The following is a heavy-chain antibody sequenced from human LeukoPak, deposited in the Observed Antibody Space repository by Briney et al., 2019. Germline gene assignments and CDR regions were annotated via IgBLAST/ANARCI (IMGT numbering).Heavy chain of an antibody. CDR2: IFYTGST. J-gene: IGHJ4*02. Sequence: PSETLSLTCIVSGGSISSSSYYWGWIRQPPGKGLEWIGSIFYTGSTYYNPSLKSRVTISVDTSKNQFSLELSSMTAADTAAYYCAREYSGYVYFDYWGQGTLVTVSS. D-gene: IGHD5-12*01. V-gene: IGHV4-39*07. CDR1: GGSISSSSYY. CDR3: AREYSGYVYFDY.